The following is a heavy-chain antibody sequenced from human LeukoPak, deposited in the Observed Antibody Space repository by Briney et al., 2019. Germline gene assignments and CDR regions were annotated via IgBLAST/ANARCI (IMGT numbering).Heavy chain of an antibody. Sequence: SETLSLTCTVSGGSISSYYWSWIRQPPGKGLEWIGYIYHSGSTYYNPSLKSRVTISVDRSKNQFSLKLSSVTAADTAVYYCARDQRGYSGYGFFDLWGRGTLVTVSS. CDR3: ARDQRGYSGYGFFDL. J-gene: IGHJ2*01. V-gene: IGHV4-59*12. CDR1: GGSISSYY. D-gene: IGHD5-12*01. CDR2: IYHSGST.